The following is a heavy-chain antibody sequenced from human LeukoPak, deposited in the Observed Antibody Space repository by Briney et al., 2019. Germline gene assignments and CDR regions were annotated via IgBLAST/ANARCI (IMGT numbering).Heavy chain of an antibody. CDR3: ARDRSVFWFDP. J-gene: IGHJ5*02. CDR2: IYYSGST. CDR1: GGSTSSYY. Sequence: PSETLSLTCTVSGGSTSSYYWSWIRQPPGKGLEWIGYIYYSGSTNYNPSLKSRVTISVDTSKNQFSLKLSSVTAADTAVYYCARDRSVFWFDPWGQGTLVTVSS. D-gene: IGHD3-16*01. V-gene: IGHV4-59*01.